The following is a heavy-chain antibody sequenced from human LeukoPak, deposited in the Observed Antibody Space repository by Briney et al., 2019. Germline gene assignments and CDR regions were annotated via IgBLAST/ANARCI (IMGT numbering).Heavy chain of an antibody. Sequence: GGSLRLSCAASGFTFSSYAMSWVRQAPGKGLEWVSVISGSGDTTYYADSVKGRFTISRDNSKNTLYLQMNSLRAEDTAVYYCAKEEGYYYDSGGYYVEYFQHWGQGTLVTVSS. CDR1: GFTFSSYA. V-gene: IGHV3-23*01. D-gene: IGHD3-22*01. CDR2: ISGSGDTT. J-gene: IGHJ1*01. CDR3: AKEEGYYYDSGGYYVEYFQH.